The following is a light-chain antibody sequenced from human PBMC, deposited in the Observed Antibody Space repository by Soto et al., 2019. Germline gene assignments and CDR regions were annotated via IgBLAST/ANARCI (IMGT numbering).Light chain of an antibody. J-gene: IGKJ1*01. CDR3: HQYNNWPPWT. Sequence: EIVMTQSPSTLSVSPGERATLSCRASQSVSSNLAWYQQKPGQAPRLLIYGASTRATGIAARFSGSGSGTELTLTISSLQSEEFAVYYCHQYNNWPPWTFGQGTKVEIK. V-gene: IGKV3-15*01. CDR1: QSVSSN. CDR2: GAS.